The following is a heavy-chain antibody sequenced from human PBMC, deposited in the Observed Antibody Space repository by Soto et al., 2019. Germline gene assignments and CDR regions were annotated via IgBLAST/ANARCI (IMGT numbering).Heavy chain of an antibody. D-gene: IGHD3-22*01. Sequence: SETLSLTCTVSGGSISSGDYYWSWIRQPPGKGLEWIGYIYYSGSTYYNPSLKSRVTISVDTSKNQFSLKLSSVTAADTAVYYCARGGYYYDSRDLPDYWGQGTLVTVSS. CDR1: GGSISSGDYY. J-gene: IGHJ4*02. CDR2: IYYSGST. V-gene: IGHV4-30-4*01. CDR3: ARGGYYYDSRDLPDY.